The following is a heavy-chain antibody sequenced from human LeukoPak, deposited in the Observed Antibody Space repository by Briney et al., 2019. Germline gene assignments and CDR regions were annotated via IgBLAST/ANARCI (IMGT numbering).Heavy chain of an antibody. Sequence: SETLSLTCTVSGGSISSYCWSWIRQPPGKGLEWIGYIYYSGSTNYNPSLKSRVTISVDTSKNQFSLKLSSVTAADTAVYYCAKDGYWGQGTLVTVSS. CDR3: AKDGY. CDR1: GGSISSYC. V-gene: IGHV4-59*08. CDR2: IYYSGST. J-gene: IGHJ4*02.